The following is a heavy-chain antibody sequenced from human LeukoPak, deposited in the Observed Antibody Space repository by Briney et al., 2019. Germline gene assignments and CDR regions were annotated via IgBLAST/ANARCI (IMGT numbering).Heavy chain of an antibody. J-gene: IGHJ4*02. D-gene: IGHD3-16*02. CDR1: GFTFSSYE. CDR3: AKALASVGGLSLFDY. CDR2: ISSSGSTI. Sequence: PGGSLRLACAASGFTFSSYEMNWVRQAPGKGLEWVSYISSSGSTIYYADSVKGRFTISRDNAKNSLYLQMNSLRAEDTAVYYCAKALASVGGLSLFDYWGQGTLVTVSS. V-gene: IGHV3-48*03.